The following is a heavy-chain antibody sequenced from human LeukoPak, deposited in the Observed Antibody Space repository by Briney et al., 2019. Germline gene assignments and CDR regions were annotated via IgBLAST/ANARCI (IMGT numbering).Heavy chain of an antibody. J-gene: IGHJ6*03. CDR2: ISGSGGIT. Sequence: GGSLRLSCAASEFTFSSYSMTWVRQAPGKGLEWVSVISGSGGITNYADSVKGRFTISRDNSKNTLYLQMNSLRAEDTAVYYCARDGHGDFWRARRTYYMDVWGKGTTVTVSS. CDR1: EFTFSSYS. CDR3: ARDGHGDFWRARRTYYMDV. V-gene: IGHV3-23*01. D-gene: IGHD3-3*01.